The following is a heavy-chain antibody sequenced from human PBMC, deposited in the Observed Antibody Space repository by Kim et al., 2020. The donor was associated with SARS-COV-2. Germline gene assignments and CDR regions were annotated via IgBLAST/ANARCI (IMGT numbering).Heavy chain of an antibody. CDR1: GGTSSTYV. CDR3: ARGLRQLWPDYYGMDV. V-gene: IGHV1-69*13. J-gene: IGHJ6*02. D-gene: IGHD5-18*01. CDR2: IIAMFGTV. Sequence: SVKVSCKASGGTSSTYVFSWVRQAPGQGLERMGGIIAMFGTVNYAQKFQGRVTITADESTSTVYMELSGLRSEDTAVYFCARGLRQLWPDYYGMDVWGQGTVVTVSS.